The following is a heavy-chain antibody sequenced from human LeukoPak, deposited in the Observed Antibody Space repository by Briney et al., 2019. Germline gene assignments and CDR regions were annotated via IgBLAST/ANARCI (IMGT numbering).Heavy chain of an antibody. CDR3: ARSPQYYDFWSGYYEWFDP. Sequence: PSETLSLTCTVSGGSISSYYWSWIRQPPGKGLEWIGYIYYSGSTNYNPSLKSRVTISVDTSKNQFSLKLSSVTAADTAVYYCARSPQYYDFWSGYYEWFDPWGQGTLVTVPS. D-gene: IGHD3-3*01. CDR2: IYYSGST. V-gene: IGHV4-59*01. J-gene: IGHJ5*02. CDR1: GGSISSYY.